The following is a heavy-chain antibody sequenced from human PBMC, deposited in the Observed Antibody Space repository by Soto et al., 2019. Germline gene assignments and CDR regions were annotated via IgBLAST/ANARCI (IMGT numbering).Heavy chain of an antibody. CDR3: ATSYPYDFWSGYYRYYYHYYMDA. D-gene: IGHD3-3*01. V-gene: IGHV4-34*01. J-gene: IGHJ6*03. CDR1: GGSFSGYY. CDR2: INHSGST. Sequence: SETLSLTCAVYGGSFSGYYWSWIRQPPGKGLEWIGEINHSGSTNYNPSLKSRVTISVDTSKNQFSLNLSSVTAADTAVYYCATSYPYDFWSGYYRYYYHYYMDAWGKGTTVTVSS.